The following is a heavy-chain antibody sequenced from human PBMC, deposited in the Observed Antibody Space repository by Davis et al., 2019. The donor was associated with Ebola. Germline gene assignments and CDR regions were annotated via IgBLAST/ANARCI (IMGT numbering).Heavy chain of an antibody. V-gene: IGHV4-59*08. CDR3: ARGFGEQQTYDY. CDR2: IYYSGST. Sequence: MPSETLSLTCTVSGGSISSYYWSWIRQPPGKGLEWIGYIYYSGSTNYNPSLKSRVTISVDTSKNEFSLKLTSVTAADTAAYYCARGFGEQQTYDYWGQGTLVTVSS. D-gene: IGHD6-13*01. J-gene: IGHJ4*02. CDR1: GGSISSYY.